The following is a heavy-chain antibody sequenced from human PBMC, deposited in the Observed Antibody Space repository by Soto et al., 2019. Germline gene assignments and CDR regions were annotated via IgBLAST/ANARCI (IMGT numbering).Heavy chain of an antibody. V-gene: IGHV1-18*01. CDR3: AESRSGYGNWFDP. CDR2: ISAYNGNT. Sequence: GASVKVSCKASGYTFTSYGISWVRQAPGQGLEWMGWISAYNGNTNYAQKLQGRVIISVDTSKNQFSLKLSSVTAADTAVYYCAESRSGYGNWFDPWGQGTLVTVSS. D-gene: IGHD6-25*01. J-gene: IGHJ5*02. CDR1: GYTFTSYG.